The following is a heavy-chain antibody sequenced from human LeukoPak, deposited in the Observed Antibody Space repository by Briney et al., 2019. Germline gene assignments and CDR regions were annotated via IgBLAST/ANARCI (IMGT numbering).Heavy chain of an antibody. CDR1: GGTFSSYA. CDR2: IIPIFGTA. Sequence: ALVKVSCKASGGTFSSYAISWVRQAPGQGLEWMGGIIPIFGTANYAQKSQGRVTITADESTSTVYMELSSLRSEDTAVYYCARDGTYYYDSSGYLFDYWGQGTLVTVSS. CDR3: ARDGTYYYDSSGYLFDY. V-gene: IGHV1-69*13. J-gene: IGHJ4*02. D-gene: IGHD3-22*01.